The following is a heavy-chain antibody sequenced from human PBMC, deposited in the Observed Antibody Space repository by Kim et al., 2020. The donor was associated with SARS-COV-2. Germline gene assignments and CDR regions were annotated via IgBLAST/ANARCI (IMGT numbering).Heavy chain of an antibody. CDR1: GYTFTSHG. J-gene: IGHJ2*01. V-gene: IGHV1-18*01. Sequence: ASVKVSCKASGYTFTSHGINWVRQVPGQGLEWMGWISANNHNTNYAPKLQGRVTMTADTSTNTAYMELMSLKSDDTAVYFCARGVVEFDNSGYYLSWYLDLWGRGTLVTVSS. CDR2: ISANNHNT. CDR3: ARGVVEFDNSGYYLSWYLDL. D-gene: IGHD3-22*01.